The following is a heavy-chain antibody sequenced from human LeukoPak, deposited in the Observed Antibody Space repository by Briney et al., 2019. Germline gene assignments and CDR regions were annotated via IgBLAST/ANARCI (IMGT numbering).Heavy chain of an antibody. CDR2: INQYGSEK. CDR3: ARDNLCYGCSPLDD. V-gene: IGHV3-7*04. Sequence: GGSLRLSCAASGFTFNNYWMSWVRQAPGKGLEWVANINQYGSEKYYVDSVKGRFTVSRDDAKNSLYLQMSSLRAEDTAVYYCARDNLCYGCSPLDDWGQGTLVTVSS. CDR1: GFTFNNYW. D-gene: IGHD2-15*01. J-gene: IGHJ4*02.